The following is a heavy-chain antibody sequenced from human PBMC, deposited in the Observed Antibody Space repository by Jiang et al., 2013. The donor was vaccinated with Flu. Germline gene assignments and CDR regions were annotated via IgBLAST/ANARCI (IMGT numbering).Heavy chain of an antibody. CDR3: AREIRGYYDNSDYPGYGMDV. CDR2: MYNSGNT. D-gene: IGHD3-22*01. J-gene: IGHJ6*02. CDR1: GGSISSGGYY. Sequence: GSGLVKPSQTLSLTCTVSGGSISSGGYYWSWIRQHPGKGLEWIGFMYNSGNTYYNPSLKSRVTISVDTSKNQLSLKLSSVTAADTAVYHCAREIRGYYDNSDYPGYGMDVWGQGTTVTVSS. V-gene: IGHV4-31*03.